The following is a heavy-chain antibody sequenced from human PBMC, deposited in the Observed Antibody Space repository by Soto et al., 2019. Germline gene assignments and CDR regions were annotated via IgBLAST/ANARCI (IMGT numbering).Heavy chain of an antibody. J-gene: IGHJ4*02. Sequence: SQTLSLTCAISRDSFSSNSAAWNWIRQSPSRGLEWLGRTYYRSKWYNDYAVSVKSRITINPDTSKNQFSLQLNSVTPEDTAVYYCARAQPGIAVAGTFPFDYWGQGTLVTVSS. CDR3: ARAQPGIAVAGTFPFDY. CDR2: TYYRSKWYN. D-gene: IGHD6-19*01. CDR1: RDSFSSNSAA. V-gene: IGHV6-1*01.